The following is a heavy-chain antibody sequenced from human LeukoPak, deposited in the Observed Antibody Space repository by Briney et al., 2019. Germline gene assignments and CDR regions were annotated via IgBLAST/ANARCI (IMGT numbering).Heavy chain of an antibody. CDR1: GGSISSYY. V-gene: IGHV4-59*08. J-gene: IGHJ3*02. D-gene: IGHD3-22*01. CDR2: IYYSGST. Sequence: PSETLSLTCTVSGGSISSYYWSWIRQPPGKGLEWIGYIYYSGSTNYNPSLKSRVTISVDTSKNQFSLKLSSVTAADTAVYYCARHGTAREYYYDSSGYYYHAFDIWGQGTMVTVSS. CDR3: ARHGTAREYYYDSSGYYYHAFDI.